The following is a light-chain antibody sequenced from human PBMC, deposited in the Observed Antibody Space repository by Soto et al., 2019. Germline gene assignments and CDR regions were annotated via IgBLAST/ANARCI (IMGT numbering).Light chain of an antibody. CDR3: LQSHSIPYT. CDR2: AAS. CDR1: QTISSY. V-gene: IGKV1-39*01. J-gene: IGKJ2*01. Sequence: DIQMTQSPSSLSASVGDRVTITCRASQTISSYLNWYQQKPGKAPKHLIYAASRLQSGVPSRFNGSGAGTDFTLTISSLQPEDFATYYCLQSHSIPYTFGEGTQLEIK.